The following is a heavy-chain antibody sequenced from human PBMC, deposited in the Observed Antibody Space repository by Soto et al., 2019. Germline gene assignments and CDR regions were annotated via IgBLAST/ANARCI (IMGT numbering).Heavy chain of an antibody. V-gene: IGHV1-18*01. J-gene: IGHJ4*02. CDR3: ARVEAPFGESLH. CDR1: GYTFNSYT. Sequence: ASVKISCKTSGYTFNSYTIAWVRQAPGQGLEWLGWISPDDGNTEYEQKFQGRVTMTADTLTNNAYLELRSLKSDDTAIYYCARVEAPFGESLHWGEGTQVTVS. CDR2: ISPDDGNT. D-gene: IGHD3-10*01.